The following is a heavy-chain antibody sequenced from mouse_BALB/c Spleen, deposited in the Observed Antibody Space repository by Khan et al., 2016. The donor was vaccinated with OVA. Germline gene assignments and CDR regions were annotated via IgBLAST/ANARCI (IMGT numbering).Heavy chain of an antibody. D-gene: IGHD1-1*01. CDR3: ARRGLRWDFDY. CDR2: INPSTGYT. CDR1: GYTFINYW. Sequence: VQLQESGAELAKPGASVKMSCKASGYTFINYWILWVKQRPGQGLEWIGYINPSTGYTEYNQNFKDKATLTADKSSSTAYMQLSSLTPEDSAVYDCARRGLRWDFDYWGQGTTLTVSS. J-gene: IGHJ2*01. V-gene: IGHV1-7*01.